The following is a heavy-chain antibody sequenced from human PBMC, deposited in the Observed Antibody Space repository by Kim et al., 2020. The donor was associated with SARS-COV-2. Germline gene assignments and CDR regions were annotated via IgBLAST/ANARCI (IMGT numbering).Heavy chain of an antibody. Sequence: GGSLRLSCAASGFTFSSYAMSWVRQAPGKGLEWVSAISGSGGSTYYADSVKGRFTISRDNSKNTLYLQMNSLRAEDTAVYYCAKDLMGATTYYYYGMDVWGQGTTVTVSS. CDR2: ISGSGGST. J-gene: IGHJ6*02. V-gene: IGHV3-23*01. D-gene: IGHD1-26*01. CDR3: AKDLMGATTYYYYGMDV. CDR1: GFTFSSYA.